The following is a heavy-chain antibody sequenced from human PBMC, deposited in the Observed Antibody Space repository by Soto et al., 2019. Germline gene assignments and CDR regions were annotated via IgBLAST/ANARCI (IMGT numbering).Heavy chain of an antibody. CDR2: IIPIFGTA. Sequence: QVQLVQSGAEVKKPGSSVKVSCKASGGTFSSYAISWVRQAPGQGLEWMGGIIPIFGTANYTQKFQGRVTSAADESTSTAYMELSSLRSEDTAVYYCAREGGSGSYSYYGMDVWGQGTTVAVSS. CDR1: GGTFSSYA. D-gene: IGHD3-10*01. J-gene: IGHJ6*02. CDR3: AREGGSGSYSYYGMDV. V-gene: IGHV1-69*12.